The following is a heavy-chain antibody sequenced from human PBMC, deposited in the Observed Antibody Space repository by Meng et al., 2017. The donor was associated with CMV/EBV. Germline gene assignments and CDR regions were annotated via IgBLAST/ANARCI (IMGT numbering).Heavy chain of an antibody. CDR2: INPNSGGT. D-gene: IGHD6-19*01. J-gene: IGHJ4*02. V-gene: IGHV1-2*02. Sequence: ASVKVSCKASGYTFTGYYMHWVRRAPGQGLEWMGWINPNSGGTNYAQKFQGRVTMTRDMSISTAYMELSRLRSDDTAVYYCARARKSPVAGTSRGNYFDYWGQGTLVTVSS. CDR1: GYTFTGYY. CDR3: ARARKSPVAGTSRGNYFDY.